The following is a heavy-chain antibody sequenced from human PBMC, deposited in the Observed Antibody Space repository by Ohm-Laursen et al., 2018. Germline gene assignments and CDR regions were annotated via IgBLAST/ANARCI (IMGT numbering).Heavy chain of an antibody. D-gene: IGHD1-26*01. J-gene: IGHJ4*02. CDR2: IYYSGST. CDR1: GGSISSYY. CDR3: AGRATRFDY. V-gene: IGHV4-59*07. Sequence: SDTLSLTCTVSGGSISSYYWSWIRQPPGKGLEWIGYIYYSGSTNYNPSLKSRVTISVDTSKNQFSLKLSSVTAADTAVYYCAGRATRFDYWGQGTLVTVSS.